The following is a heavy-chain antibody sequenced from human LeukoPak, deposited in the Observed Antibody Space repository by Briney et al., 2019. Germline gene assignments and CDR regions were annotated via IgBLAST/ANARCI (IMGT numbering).Heavy chain of an antibody. CDR3: ARAGLGASADI. V-gene: IGHV3-23*01. CDR1: GFTLENYA. CDR2: ISNSEVTSITESGDGT. J-gene: IGHJ4*02. D-gene: IGHD6-13*01. Sequence: GGSLRLSCGASGFTLENYAINWVRQAPGKGLEWVSAISNSEVTSITESGDGTYHADSVKGRFTISRDNSQSTVDLQMNSLRVEDTAVYYCARAGLGASADIWGPGTLVTVSS.